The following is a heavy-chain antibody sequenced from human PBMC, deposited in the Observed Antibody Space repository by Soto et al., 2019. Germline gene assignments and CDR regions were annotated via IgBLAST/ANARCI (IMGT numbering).Heavy chain of an antibody. CDR3: ARLGENYNWFDP. J-gene: IGHJ5*02. Sequence: GGSLRLSCAASGFTFSSYAMSWVRQAPGKGLEWVSSISESGDTTYQADSVKGRFTISRDNSKNTLYLHMSSLRAEDTAVYYCARLGENYNWFDPWGQGTLVTVSS. CDR1: GFTFSSYA. V-gene: IGHV3-23*01. CDR2: ISESGDTT. D-gene: IGHD3-9*01.